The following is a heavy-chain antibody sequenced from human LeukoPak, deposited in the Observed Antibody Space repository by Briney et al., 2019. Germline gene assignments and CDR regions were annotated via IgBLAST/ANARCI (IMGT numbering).Heavy chain of an antibody. D-gene: IGHD2-15*01. Sequence: GGSLRLSCAASGFTFSVYSLNWVRQAPGKGLEWVSSISSSSDYIYYADSVKGRFTISRDNAKDSLYLQMNSLRAEDTAVYYCARDRTYNGGSFFDYYYMDVWGKGTTVTVSS. J-gene: IGHJ6*03. CDR1: GFTFSVYS. CDR3: ARDRTYNGGSFFDYYYMDV. V-gene: IGHV3-21*01. CDR2: ISSSSDYI.